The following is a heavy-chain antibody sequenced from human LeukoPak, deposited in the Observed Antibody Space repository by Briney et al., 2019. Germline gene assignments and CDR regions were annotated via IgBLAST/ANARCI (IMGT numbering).Heavy chain of an antibody. J-gene: IGHJ4*02. CDR3: ARVRGFMTTVTTPEGYYFDY. CDR2: IKQDGSEK. Sequence: GGSLRLSCAASGFTFSSYWMSWVPQAPGKGLEWVANIKQDGSEKYYVDSVKGRFTISRDNAKNSLYLQMNSLRAEDTAVYYCARVRGFMTTVTTPEGYYFDYWGQGTLVTVSS. CDR1: GFTFSSYW. V-gene: IGHV3-7*01. D-gene: IGHD4-17*01.